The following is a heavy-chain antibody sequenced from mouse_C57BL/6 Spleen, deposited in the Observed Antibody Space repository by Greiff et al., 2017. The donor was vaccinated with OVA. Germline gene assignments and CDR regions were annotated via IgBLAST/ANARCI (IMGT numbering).Heavy chain of an antibody. CDR2: IDPETGGT. J-gene: IGHJ2*01. CDR3: TRSTVPSGYFDY. Sequence: QVQLKESGAELVRPGASVTLSCKASGYTFTDYEMHWVKQTPVHGLEWIGAIDPETGGTAYNQKFKGKAILTADKSSSTAYMELRSLTSEDSAVYYCTRSTVPSGYFDYWGQGTTLTVSS. D-gene: IGHD1-1*01. CDR1: GYTFTDYE. V-gene: IGHV1-15*01.